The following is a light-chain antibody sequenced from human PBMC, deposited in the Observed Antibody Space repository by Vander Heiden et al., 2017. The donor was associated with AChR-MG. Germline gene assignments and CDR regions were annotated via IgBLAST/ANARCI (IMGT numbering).Light chain of an antibody. J-gene: IGLJ2*01. CDR1: KLGHKY. CDR3: QACDSSIGV. CDR2: QDR. Sequence: SYELTQPPSVSVSPGQTASISCAGGKLGHKYACWYQQSPAQTPMLFTYQDRKRPLGIPERFSSSNTGNTATLTMSGTQAMDEADYYSQACDSSIGVFGGGTKLTVL. V-gene: IGLV3-1*01.